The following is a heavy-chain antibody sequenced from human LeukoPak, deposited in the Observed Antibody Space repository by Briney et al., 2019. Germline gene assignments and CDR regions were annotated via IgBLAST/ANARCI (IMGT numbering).Heavy chain of an antibody. CDR1: GGTFSSYA. CDR3: ASYYGSGSYYKRDGVDV. Sequence: WASVKVSCKASGGTFSSYAISWVRQAPGQGLEWMGGIIPIFGTANYAQKFQGRVTITADKSTSTAYMELSSLRSEDTAVYYCASYYGSGSYYKRDGVDVWGKGTTVTVSS. V-gene: IGHV1-69*06. CDR2: IIPIFGTA. J-gene: IGHJ6*04. D-gene: IGHD3-10*01.